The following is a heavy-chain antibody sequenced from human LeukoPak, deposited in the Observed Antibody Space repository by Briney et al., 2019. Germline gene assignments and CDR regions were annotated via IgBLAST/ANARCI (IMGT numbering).Heavy chain of an antibody. J-gene: IGHJ5*02. Sequence: ASVKVSCKASGYTFTGYYIHWVRQAPGQGLECVGWINPNSGDTNYAQKFQGRVTMTRDTSISTAYMELSRLRSDDTAVYYCARGGSGSYFSWLDPWGQGTLVTVSS. CDR3: ARGGSGSYFSWLDP. CDR1: GYTFTGYY. V-gene: IGHV1-2*02. CDR2: INPNSGDT. D-gene: IGHD3-10*01.